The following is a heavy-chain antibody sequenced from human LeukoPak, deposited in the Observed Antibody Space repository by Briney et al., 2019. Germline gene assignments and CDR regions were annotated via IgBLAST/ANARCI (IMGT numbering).Heavy chain of an antibody. J-gene: IGHJ4*02. CDR3: AKDLIMITFGGVPFDY. V-gene: IGHV3-23*01. CDR2: ISGSGGST. Sequence: GGSLRLSCAASGFTFSSYAMSWVRQAPGKGLEWVSAISGSGGSTYYADSVKGRFTISRDNSKNTLYLQMNSLRAEDTAVYYCAKDLIMITFGGVPFDYWGQGTLVTVSS. D-gene: IGHD3-16*01. CDR1: GFTFSSYA.